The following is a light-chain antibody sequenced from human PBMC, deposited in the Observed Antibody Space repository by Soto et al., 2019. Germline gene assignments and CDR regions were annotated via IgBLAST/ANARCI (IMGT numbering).Light chain of an antibody. CDR1: RSISSW. V-gene: IGKV1-5*01. J-gene: IGKJ4*01. CDR2: VTS. CDR3: QRYNSYSLA. Sequence: DVPLTQPPSTLSASVGDRVTITCRAIRSISSWLAWYKQNPGKAPKLLIYVTSTLEIGIPSRFSGSGSGTEYTLTIRSLQPDDFANYYCQRYNSYSLAIGGGTKVEIK.